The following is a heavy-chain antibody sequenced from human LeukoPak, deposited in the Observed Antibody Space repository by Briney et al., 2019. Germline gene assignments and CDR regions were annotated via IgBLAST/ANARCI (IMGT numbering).Heavy chain of an antibody. CDR1: GYSITSGYF. Sequence: SDTLSLICTVCGYSITSGYFWGWIRQPPGKGLEWIGSRYHSGNTYCNPSLESRVSISVDSSKNQFSLSLSYVPAADTAVYYCARVGTADCTSTKCPGFVAYWGKGTLVTVSS. J-gene: IGHJ4*02. CDR3: ARVGTADCTSTKCPGFVAY. V-gene: IGHV4-38-2*02. D-gene: IGHD2-2*01. CDR2: RYHSGNT.